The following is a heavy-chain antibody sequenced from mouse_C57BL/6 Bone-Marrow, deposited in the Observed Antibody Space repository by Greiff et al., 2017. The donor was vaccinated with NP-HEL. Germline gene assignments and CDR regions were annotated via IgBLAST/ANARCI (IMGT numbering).Heavy chain of an antibody. J-gene: IGHJ3*01. CDR3: ARSRGDYGSGFAY. V-gene: IGHV1-72*01. D-gene: IGHD1-1*01. CDR1: GYTFTSYW. CDR2: IDPNSGGT. Sequence: QVQLQQPGAELVKPGASVKLSCKASGYTFTSYWMHWVKQRPGRGLEWIGRIDPNSGGTKYNEKFKSKATLTVDKPSSTAYMQLSSLTSEDSAVYYCARSRGDYGSGFAYWGQGTLVTVSA.